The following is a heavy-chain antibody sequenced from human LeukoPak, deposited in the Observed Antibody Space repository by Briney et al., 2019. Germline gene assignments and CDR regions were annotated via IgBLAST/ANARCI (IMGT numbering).Heavy chain of an antibody. Sequence: GGSLRLSCAASGFTLSDYYMSWIRQAPGKGLEWVAAISSDGSNKYSEHGRFTISRDNSKNTLYLQMISLRAEDTAVYYCARGPSGYHNTGGQGTLVTVSS. CDR2: ISSDGSNK. J-gene: IGHJ4*02. CDR1: GFTLSDYY. CDR3: ARGPSGYHNT. V-gene: IGHV3-30*03. D-gene: IGHD5-12*01.